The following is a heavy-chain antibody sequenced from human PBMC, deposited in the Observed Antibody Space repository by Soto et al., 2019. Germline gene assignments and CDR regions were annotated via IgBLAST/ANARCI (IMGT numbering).Heavy chain of an antibody. CDR1: GGSISSSSYY. Sequence: TLSLTCTVSGGSISSSSYYWGWIRQPPGKGLEWIGSIYYSGSTYYNPSLKSRVTISVDTSKNQFSLKLSSVTAADTAVYYCARRRPYSSPDYWGQGTLVTVSS. CDR2: IYYSGST. J-gene: IGHJ4*02. V-gene: IGHV4-39*01. CDR3: ARRRPYSSPDY. D-gene: IGHD6-13*01.